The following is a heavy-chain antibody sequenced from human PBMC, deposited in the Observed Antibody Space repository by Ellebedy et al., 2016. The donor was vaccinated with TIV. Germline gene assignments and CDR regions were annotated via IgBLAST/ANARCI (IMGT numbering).Heavy chain of an antibody. V-gene: IGHV3-23*01. Sequence: GGSLRLSCAASGFTFSSYAMSWVRQAPGKGLEWVSAISGSGGSTYYADSVKGRFTISRDNSKNTMYLQMNSLRAEDTAVYYCAKDSQSRIAVATVAFDIWGQGTMVTVSS. D-gene: IGHD6-19*01. CDR2: ISGSGGST. CDR3: AKDSQSRIAVATVAFDI. CDR1: GFTFSSYA. J-gene: IGHJ3*02.